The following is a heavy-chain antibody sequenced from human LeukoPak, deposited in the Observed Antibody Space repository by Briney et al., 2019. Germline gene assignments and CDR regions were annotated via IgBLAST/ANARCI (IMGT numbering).Heavy chain of an antibody. CDR1: RFTFSNYS. Sequence: GGSLRLSCAASRFTFSNYSMNWVRQAPGKGLEWVSSISRGSGNTYYADSVKGRFTISRDNSKNTLFLQMNSLRAEDTAVYYCAKEAQGCSITSCYFDSWGQGTLVTVSS. D-gene: IGHD2-2*01. J-gene: IGHJ4*02. CDR2: ISRGSGNT. CDR3: AKEAQGCSITSCYFDS. V-gene: IGHV3-23*01.